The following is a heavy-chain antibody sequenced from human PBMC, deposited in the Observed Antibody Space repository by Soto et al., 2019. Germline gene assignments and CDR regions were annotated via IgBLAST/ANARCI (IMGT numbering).Heavy chain of an antibody. J-gene: IGHJ4*02. CDR3: ARDLPPYGGRRSPPTGAFED. V-gene: IGHV4-4*07. D-gene: IGHD4-17*01. Sequence: PSETLSLTCSVSGGSFTGDYWSWIRQPAGKGLQWIERVFGNGAGTPIYNSLLKSRARMSADPSKRQFSLTLTSVTAADTAVYYCARDLPPYGGRRSPPTGAFEDWGQGIMVTVSS. CDR2: VFGNGAGTP. CDR1: GGSFTGDY.